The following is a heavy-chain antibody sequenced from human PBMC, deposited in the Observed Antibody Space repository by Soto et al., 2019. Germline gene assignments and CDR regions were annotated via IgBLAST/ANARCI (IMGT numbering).Heavy chain of an antibody. CDR1: GGTFSSYT. D-gene: IGHD6-13*01. V-gene: IGHV1-69*02. CDR2: IIPILGIA. J-gene: IGHJ4*02. Sequence: QVQLVQSGAEVKKPGSSVKVSCKASGGTFSSYTISWVRQAPGQGLDWMGRIIPILGIANYAQKFQGRVTITADKSTSTAYMELSSLRSEDTAVYYCASRGYSSSWTDDYWGQGTLVTVSS. CDR3: ASRGYSSSWTDDY.